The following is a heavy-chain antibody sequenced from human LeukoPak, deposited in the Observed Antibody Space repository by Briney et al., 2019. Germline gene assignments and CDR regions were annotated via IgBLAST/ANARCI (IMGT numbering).Heavy chain of an antibody. D-gene: IGHD6-13*01. CDR3: ASGIAAADPYYFDY. Sequence: GGSLRLSCAASGFTVSSNYMSWVRQAPGKGLEWVSVIYSGGSTYYADSVKGRFTISRDNSKNTLYLQMNSLRAEDTAVHYCASGIAAADPYYFDYWGQGTLVTVSS. CDR1: GFTVSSNY. V-gene: IGHV3-53*01. CDR2: IYSGGST. J-gene: IGHJ4*02.